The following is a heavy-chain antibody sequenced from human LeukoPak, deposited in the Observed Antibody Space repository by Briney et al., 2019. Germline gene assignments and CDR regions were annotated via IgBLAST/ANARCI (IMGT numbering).Heavy chain of an antibody. V-gene: IGHV3-48*01. D-gene: IGHD3-10*01. CDR3: AREDGSGSYQFDY. CDR2: ISSSSSTI. J-gene: IGHJ4*02. Sequence: GGSLRLSCAASGFTFSSYSMNWVRQAPGKGLEWVSYISSSSSTIYYADSVKGRFTISRDNAKNSLYLQMNSLRAEDTAVYYCAREDGSGSYQFDYWGQGTLVTVSS. CDR1: GFTFSSYS.